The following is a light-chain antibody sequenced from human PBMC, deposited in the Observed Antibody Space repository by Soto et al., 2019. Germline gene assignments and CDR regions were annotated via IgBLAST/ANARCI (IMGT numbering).Light chain of an antibody. Sequence: DIQMTQSPSSLSASVGDRVTLTCRASQAIHSYLNWYQQKPGKAPNLLIFVTSTLQSGVPSRFSGSGSGTDFTLTISSLQPEDFATYYCQQRETFGPGTKVDIK. CDR3: QQRET. CDR1: QAIHSY. V-gene: IGKV1-39*01. J-gene: IGKJ3*01. CDR2: VTS.